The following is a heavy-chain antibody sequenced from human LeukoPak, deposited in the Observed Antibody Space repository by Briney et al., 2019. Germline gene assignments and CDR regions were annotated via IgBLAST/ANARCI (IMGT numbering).Heavy chain of an antibody. V-gene: IGHV1-69*05. J-gene: IGHJ4*02. CDR3: ASGLILTGYYSLFDY. D-gene: IGHD3-9*01. CDR2: IIPIFGTA. CDR1: GGTFSRYA. Sequence: GSSVKVSCKASGGTFSRYAISWVRQAPGQGLEWMGGIIPIFGTANYAQKFQGRVTITTDESTSTAYMELSSLRSEDTAVYYCASGLILTGYYSLFDYWGQGTLVTVSS.